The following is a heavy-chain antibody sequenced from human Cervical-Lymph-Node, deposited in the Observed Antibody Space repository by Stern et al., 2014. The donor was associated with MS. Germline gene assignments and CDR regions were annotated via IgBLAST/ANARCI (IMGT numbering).Heavy chain of an antibody. D-gene: IGHD2-2*01. Sequence: QVQLQESGPGLVQPSQTLSLTCTVSGGSISSGAYYWSWIRQPPGKGLVLIGDIYYRGSPYYNTSRKSRTNISVNTSQNQFSLKLSSVTAADTAVYYCASANCSSTSCPNWFDPWGQGTLVTVSS. CDR1: GGSISSGAYY. CDR2: IYYRGSP. CDR3: ASANCSSTSCPNWFDP. V-gene: IGHV4-30-4*01. J-gene: IGHJ5*02.